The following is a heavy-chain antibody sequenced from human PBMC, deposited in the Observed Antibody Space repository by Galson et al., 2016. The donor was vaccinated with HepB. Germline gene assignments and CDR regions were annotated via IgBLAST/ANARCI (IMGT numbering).Heavy chain of an antibody. CDR2: ISYDGNKI. CDR3: ARDSCTGDCPYYFGY. Sequence: SLRLSCAASGFAFSNYAMHWVRQAPGKGLEWVAVISYDGNKIYYADSVKGRFTLSRDNSKNTLYLQMNSLRAEDTGVYYCARDSCTGDCPYYFGYWGQGTQVTVSS. D-gene: IGHD2-8*02. CDR1: GFAFSNYA. V-gene: IGHV3-30-3*01. J-gene: IGHJ4*02.